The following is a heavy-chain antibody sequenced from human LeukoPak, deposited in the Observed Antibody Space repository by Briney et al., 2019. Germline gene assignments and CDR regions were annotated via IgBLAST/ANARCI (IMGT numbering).Heavy chain of an antibody. J-gene: IGHJ4*02. CDR1: GFTFSSHW. Sequence: GGSLRLSCADSGFTFSSHWMHWVRQAPGKGLVWVSRIKYDASSTSYADSVKGRFTISRDNAKNTLYLQMNSLRAEDAAVYYCARGATYAYYQDYWGQGTLVTVSS. CDR2: IKYDASST. D-gene: IGHD1-26*01. V-gene: IGHV3-74*01. CDR3: ARGATYAYYQDY.